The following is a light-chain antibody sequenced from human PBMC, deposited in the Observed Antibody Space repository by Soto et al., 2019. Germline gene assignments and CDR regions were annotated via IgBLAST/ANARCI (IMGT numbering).Light chain of an antibody. CDR2: WAS. V-gene: IGKV4-1*01. J-gene: IGKJ1*01. CDR3: QQFYDSPPT. Sequence: DIVMTQSPDSPAVSLGERATINCNSSQSIFFSSTNKNDLAWYQQRPGQPPKVIISWASTREVGVPERFSGSGSGTDFTLTISSLQAEDVAVYYCQQFYDSPPTFGRGTKVEIK. CDR1: QSIFFSSTNKND.